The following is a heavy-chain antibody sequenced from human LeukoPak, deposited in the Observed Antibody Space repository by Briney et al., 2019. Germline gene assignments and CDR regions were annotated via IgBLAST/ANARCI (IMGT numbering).Heavy chain of an antibody. CDR1: GGSISSSSYY. Sequence: KPSETLSLTCTVSGGSISSSSYYWGWIRQPPGKGLEWIGSIYYSGSTYYNPSLKSRVTISVDTSKNQFSLKLSSVTAADTAVYYCARGAIAAAGTWPHYYYYGMDVWGQGTTVTVSS. V-gene: IGHV4-39*01. J-gene: IGHJ6*02. D-gene: IGHD6-13*01. CDR2: IYYSGST. CDR3: ARGAIAAAGTWPHYYYYGMDV.